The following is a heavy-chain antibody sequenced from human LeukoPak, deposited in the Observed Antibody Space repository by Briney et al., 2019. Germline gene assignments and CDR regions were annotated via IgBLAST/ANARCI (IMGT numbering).Heavy chain of an antibody. J-gene: IGHJ5*02. V-gene: IGHV4-59*12. Sequence: SETLSLTCTVSGGSISTYYWNWIRQPPGKGLEWIGYIYHSGSTNYNPSLQSRVTISVDTSKNQFSLKLSSVTAADTAVYYCARDVHDYGDYGWFDPWGQGTLVTVSS. CDR3: ARDVHDYGDYGWFDP. CDR1: GGSISTYY. CDR2: IYHSGST. D-gene: IGHD4-17*01.